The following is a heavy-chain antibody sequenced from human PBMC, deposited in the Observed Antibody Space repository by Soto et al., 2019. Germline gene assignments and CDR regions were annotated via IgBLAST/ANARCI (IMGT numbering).Heavy chain of an antibody. Sequence: LRLSCAASGFTFSSYGMHWVRQAPGKGLEWVAVIWYDGSNKYYADSVKGRFTISRDNSKNTLYLQMNSLRAEDTAVYYCARGNYDILTGYYIGTNPRFDYWGQGTLVTVSS. V-gene: IGHV3-33*01. CDR1: GFTFSSYG. J-gene: IGHJ4*02. D-gene: IGHD3-9*01. CDR3: ARGNYDILTGYYIGTNPRFDY. CDR2: IWYDGSNK.